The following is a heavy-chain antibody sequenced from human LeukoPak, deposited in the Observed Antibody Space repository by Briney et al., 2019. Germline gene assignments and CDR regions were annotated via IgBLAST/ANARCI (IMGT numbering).Heavy chain of an antibody. V-gene: IGHV3-21*04. CDR3: AKQNYYDSSGYRPIVDY. J-gene: IGHJ4*02. CDR1: GYTFTNYN. Sequence: GGSLRLSCAASGYTFTNYNMYWVRQAPGKGLEWVSSISSTSNYIYYADSVRGRFTISRDNSKNTLYLQMNSLRAEDTAVYYCAKQNYYDSSGYRPIVDYWGQGALVIVSS. CDR2: ISSTSNYI. D-gene: IGHD3-22*01.